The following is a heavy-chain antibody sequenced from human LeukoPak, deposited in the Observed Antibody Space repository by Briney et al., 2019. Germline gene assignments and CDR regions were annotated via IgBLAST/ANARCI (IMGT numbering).Heavy chain of an antibody. Sequence: GGSLRLSCAASGFTFSSYAMSWVRQAPGKGLEWVSAISGSGGSTYYADSVKGRFTISRDNSKNTLYLQMNSLRAEDTAVYYCAKGPGARDGYNYYDYWGQGTLVTVSS. V-gene: IGHV3-23*01. CDR2: ISGSGGST. D-gene: IGHD5-24*01. J-gene: IGHJ4*02. CDR3: AKGPGARDGYNYYDY. CDR1: GFTFSSYA.